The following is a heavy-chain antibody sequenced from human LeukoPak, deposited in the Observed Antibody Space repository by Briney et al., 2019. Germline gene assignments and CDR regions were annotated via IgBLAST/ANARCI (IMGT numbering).Heavy chain of an antibody. CDR1: GYSISSGYY. V-gene: IGHV4-38-2*02. CDR2: IYHSGST. Sequence: SETLSLTCTVSGYSISSGYYWGWIRQPPGKGLEWIGSIYHSGSTYYNPSLKSRVTISVDTSKNQFSLKLSSVTAADTAVYYCARTLGYCSGGSCYDAPWEKTGFDYWGQGTLVTVSS. J-gene: IGHJ4*02. CDR3: ARTLGYCSGGSCYDAPWEKTGFDY. D-gene: IGHD2-15*01.